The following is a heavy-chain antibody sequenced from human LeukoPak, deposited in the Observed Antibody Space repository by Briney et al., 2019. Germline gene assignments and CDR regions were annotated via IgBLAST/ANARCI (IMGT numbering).Heavy chain of an antibody. D-gene: IGHD1-26*01. CDR3: ARDEIQRYSGSQYYFDY. CDR1: GGTFSSYA. Sequence: SVKVSCKASGGTFSSYAISWVRQAPGQGLEWMGGIIPIFGTANYAQKLQGRVTITADESTSTAYMELSSLRSEDTAVYYCARDEIQRYSGSQYYFDYWGQGTLVTVSS. V-gene: IGHV1-69*13. CDR2: IIPIFGTA. J-gene: IGHJ4*02.